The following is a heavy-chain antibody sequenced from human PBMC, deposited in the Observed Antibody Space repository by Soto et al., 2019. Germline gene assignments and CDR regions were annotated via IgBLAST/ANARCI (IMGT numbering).Heavy chain of an antibody. CDR2: ISGGGGGT. V-gene: IGHV3-23*01. Sequence: GGSLRLSCAASGFTFSNYALNWVRHAPGKGLEWVSGISGGGGGTHYTDSVKGRFTISRDNSKNTLYLQMNSLRAEDTAVYYCARDGYTYGYGAMDVWGQGTTVTVSS. CDR3: ARDGYTYGYGAMDV. J-gene: IGHJ6*02. D-gene: IGHD5-18*01. CDR1: GFTFSNYA.